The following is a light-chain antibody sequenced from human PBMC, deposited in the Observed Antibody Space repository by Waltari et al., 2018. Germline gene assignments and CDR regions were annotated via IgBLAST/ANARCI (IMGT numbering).Light chain of an antibody. CDR3: ASRDGRLNGVV. V-gene: IGLV1-44*01. Sequence: QSVLTQPPSASGTPGQRVTISCSGTSSTLGLDTVNRYQQFPGAAPKLLIHTTDQRPSGVPDRFSGSKSGTSASLAISGLQSEDEADYFCASRDGRLNGVVFGGGTKLTVL. CDR1: SSTLGLDT. CDR2: TTD. J-gene: IGLJ3*02.